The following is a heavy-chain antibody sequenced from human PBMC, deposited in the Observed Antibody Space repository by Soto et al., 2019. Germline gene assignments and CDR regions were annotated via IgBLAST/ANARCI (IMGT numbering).Heavy chain of an antibody. J-gene: IGHJ6*02. Sequence: QVQLVQSGAEVKKAGASVKVSCKASRYTFTNYGISWVRQAPGQGLEWMGWISAYNGNINYAQKLQGRVTMTTDTSTRTAYMEMRRLRSDDTGMYYCARSYCGRNCFYHLTVDYYCGGMAVWGQGTTVTVSS. V-gene: IGHV1-18*01. CDR1: RYTFTNYG. D-gene: IGHD2-21*02. CDR2: ISAYNGNI. CDR3: ARSYCGRNCFYHLTVDYYCGGMAV.